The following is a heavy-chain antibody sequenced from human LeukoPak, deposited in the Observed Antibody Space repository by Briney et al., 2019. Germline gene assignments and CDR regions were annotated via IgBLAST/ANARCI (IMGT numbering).Heavy chain of an antibody. V-gene: IGHV3-21*04. D-gene: IGHD3-22*01. J-gene: IGHJ4*02. CDR3: AKDGAGSSGLFDY. CDR1: GFTFSSYS. CDR2: IGSSISYI. Sequence: GSLRLSCAASGFTFSSYSMKWVRQAPGKGLEWVSFIGSSISYISYADSVKGRFTISRDNSKNTLYLQMNSLRAEDTAVYYCAKDGAGSSGLFDYWGQGTLVTVSS.